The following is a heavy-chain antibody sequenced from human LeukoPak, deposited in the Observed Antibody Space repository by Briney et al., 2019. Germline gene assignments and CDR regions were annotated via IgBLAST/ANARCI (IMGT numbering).Heavy chain of an antibody. Sequence: SETLSLTCTVSGGSISSSSYYWGWIRQPPGKGLEWIGSIHYSGSTYYNPSLKSRVTISVDTSKNQFSLKLSSVTAADTAVYYCARDNSVRDEAWWFNPWGQGTLVTVSS. CDR2: IHYSGST. D-gene: IGHD5-24*01. CDR1: GGSISSSSYY. J-gene: IGHJ5*02. V-gene: IGHV4-39*02. CDR3: ARDNSVRDEAWWFNP.